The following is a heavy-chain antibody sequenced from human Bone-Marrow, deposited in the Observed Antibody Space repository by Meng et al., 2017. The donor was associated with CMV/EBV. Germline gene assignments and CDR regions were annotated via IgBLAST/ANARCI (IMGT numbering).Heavy chain of an antibody. CDR1: GYTFSDCA. J-gene: IGHJ4*02. CDR3: VRVADFGPEFDY. V-gene: IGHV3-30-3*01. Sequence: CAASGYTFSDCAMHWVRQAPGKGLEWVAVISRDGINEYYADSVKGRFTISRDNSNNTLYLQINSLRAEDTAVYYCVRVADFGPEFDYWGQGSLVTVSS. CDR2: ISRDGINE. D-gene: IGHD3-10*01.